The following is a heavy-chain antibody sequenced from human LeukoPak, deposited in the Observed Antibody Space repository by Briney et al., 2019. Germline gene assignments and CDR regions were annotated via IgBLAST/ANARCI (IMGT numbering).Heavy chain of an antibody. CDR3: ARHVAYSSRFDY. CDR2: INYSGNT. D-gene: IGHD6-13*01. Sequence: PSETLSPTCTVSGGSNSSTSYYWGWIRQPPGKGLDWIGYINYSGNTYCNPSLKSRVIISVDTSKNQFSLKLNSVTAADTAVYYCARHVAYSSRFDYWGQGTLVTVSS. V-gene: IGHV4-39*01. J-gene: IGHJ4*02. CDR1: GGSNSSTSYY.